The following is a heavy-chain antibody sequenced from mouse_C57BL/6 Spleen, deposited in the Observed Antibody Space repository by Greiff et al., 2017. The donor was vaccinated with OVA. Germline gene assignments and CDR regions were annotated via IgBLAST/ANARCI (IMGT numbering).Heavy chain of an antibody. CDR2: IYPGSGNT. Sequence: VHLVESGAELVRPGASVKLSCKASGYTFTDYYINWVKQRPGQGLEWIARIYPGSGNTYYNEKFKGKATLTAEKSSSTAYMQLSSLTSEDSAVYFCARQGHYGSDFDYWGQGTTLTVSS. V-gene: IGHV1-76*01. CDR1: GYTFTDYY. CDR3: ARQGHYGSDFDY. J-gene: IGHJ2*01. D-gene: IGHD1-1*01.